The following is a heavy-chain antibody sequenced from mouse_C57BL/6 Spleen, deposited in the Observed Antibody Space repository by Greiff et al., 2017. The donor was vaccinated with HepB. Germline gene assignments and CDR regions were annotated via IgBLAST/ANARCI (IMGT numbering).Heavy chain of an antibody. CDR1: GFTFSSYA. D-gene: IGHD1-1*01. CDR2: ISDGGSYT. Sequence: DVKLVESGGGLVKPGGSLKLSCAASGFTFSSYAMSWVRQTPEKRLEWVATISDGGSYTYYPDNVKGRFTISRDNAKNNLYLQMSHLKSEDTAMYYCARGIHYYGSSYCYAMDYWGQGTSVTVSS. CDR3: ARGIHYYGSSYCYAMDY. J-gene: IGHJ4*01. V-gene: IGHV5-4*03.